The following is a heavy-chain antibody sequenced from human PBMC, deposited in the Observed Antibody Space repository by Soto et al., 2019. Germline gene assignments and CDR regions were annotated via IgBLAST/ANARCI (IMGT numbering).Heavy chain of an antibody. J-gene: IGHJ4*02. CDR2: IGAYNGNT. CDR1: GYTFTSYG. Sequence: QVQLGQSGAEVKKPGASVRVSCKASGYTFTSYGISWVRQAPGQGLEWMGWIGAYNGNTNYAQKLQGRVTMTTDTSTSTAYMELRTLRSDDTAVYYCARDDITMVRGVIDEIAALDYWGQGTLVTVSS. D-gene: IGHD3-10*01. V-gene: IGHV1-18*01. CDR3: ARDDITMVRGVIDEIAALDY.